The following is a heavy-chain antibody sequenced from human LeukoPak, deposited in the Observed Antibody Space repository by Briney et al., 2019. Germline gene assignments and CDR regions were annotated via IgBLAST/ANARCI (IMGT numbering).Heavy chain of an antibody. Sequence: GGSLPICYAASGFTINDYAMHWVRQAPGKGLEWVSLISGDGGRTYSADSVKGRFTISRDNSKNSLYLQINSLTTEDTALYYCAKDEGSCIGATCYLNWYDPWAEGPVDSVSS. J-gene: IGHJ5*02. CDR3: AKDEGSCIGATCYLNWYDP. V-gene: IGHV3-43*02. D-gene: IGHD2-15*01. CDR1: GFTINDYA. CDR2: ISGDGGRT.